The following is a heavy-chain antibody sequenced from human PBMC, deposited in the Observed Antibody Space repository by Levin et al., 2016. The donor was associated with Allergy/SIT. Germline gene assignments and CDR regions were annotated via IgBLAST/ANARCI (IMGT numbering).Heavy chain of an antibody. V-gene: IGHV4-31*03. J-gene: IGHJ4*02. CDR1: GGSISSGGYY. Sequence: SETLSLTCTVSGGSISSGGYYWSWIRQHPGKGLEWIGYIYYSGSTYYNPSLKSRVTISVDTSKNQFSLKLSSVTAADTAVYYCARDNSSSWSRIFDYWGQGTLVTVSS. CDR2: IYYSGST. CDR3: ARDNSSSWSRIFDY. D-gene: IGHD6-13*01.